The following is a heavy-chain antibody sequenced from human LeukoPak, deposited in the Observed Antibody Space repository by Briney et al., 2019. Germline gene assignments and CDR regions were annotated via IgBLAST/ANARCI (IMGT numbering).Heavy chain of an antibody. J-gene: IGHJ4*02. D-gene: IGHD3-22*01. CDR1: VGTFSSSA. CDR3: RVVITEHQGAYSDY. CDR2: IITILGIA. V-gene: IGHV1-69*10. Sequence: SVKVSCTASVGTFSSSAISCVRQAPGQGLEWMGGIITILGIANSAPKFKGRFTFTADRSRRPAYMEMSRLRAHASAEYSCRVVITEHQGAYSDYWGQGTLVTASS.